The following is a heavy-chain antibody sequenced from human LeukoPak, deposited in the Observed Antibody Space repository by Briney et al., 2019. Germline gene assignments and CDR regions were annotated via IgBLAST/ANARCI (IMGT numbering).Heavy chain of an antibody. CDR3: ARDRAAPTWFLDL. CDR2: ISGDSNTI. V-gene: IGHV3-48*02. CDR1: GFTFSTYS. D-gene: IGHD2-15*01. Sequence: GGSLRLSCAASGFTFSTYSMNWVRQAPGERLEWLSYISGDSNTIYYADSVKGRFTISRDNAKTSLYLQMNTLRDEDTAVYYCARDRAAPTWFLDLWGRGTLVLVSS. J-gene: IGHJ2*01.